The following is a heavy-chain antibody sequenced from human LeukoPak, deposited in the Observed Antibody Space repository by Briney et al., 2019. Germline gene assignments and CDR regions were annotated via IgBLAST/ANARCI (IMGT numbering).Heavy chain of an antibody. CDR1: GFTFSTSW. D-gene: IGHD3-16*01. CDR3: ARDGGWGYYDL. CDR2: IDKHGNGK. Sequence: GGSLRLSCVASGFTFSTSWVTWVRQAPGKGLEWVANIDKHGNGKYYVDSVKGRFAISRDYANNSAFLQMNSLRAEDTSVYYCARDGGWGYYDLWGQGTPVTVSS. J-gene: IGHJ4*02. V-gene: IGHV3-7*01.